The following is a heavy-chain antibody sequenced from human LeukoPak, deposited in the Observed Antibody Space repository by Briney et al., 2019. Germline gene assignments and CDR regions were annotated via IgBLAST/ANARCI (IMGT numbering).Heavy chain of an antibody. D-gene: IGHD3-10*01. J-gene: IGHJ4*02. CDR1: GGSISSYY. Sequence: PSETLSLTCTVSGGSISSYYWSWIRQPPGKGLEWIGYIYYSGSTNYNPSLRSRVTISVDTSKNQFSLKLSSVTAADTAVYYCARGGVSVWFGELSWAFDYWGQGTLVTVSS. CDR2: IYYSGST. V-gene: IGHV4-59*01. CDR3: ARGGVSVWFGELSWAFDY.